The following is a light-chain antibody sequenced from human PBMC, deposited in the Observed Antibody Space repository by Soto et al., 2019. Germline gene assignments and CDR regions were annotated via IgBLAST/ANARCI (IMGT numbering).Light chain of an antibody. Sequence: EIVLTQSPGTLSLSPGERATLSCRASQSVSSSYLAWYQQKPGQAPRLLIYGASSRATDIPDRFSGSGSGTDFTLIISRLEPEDFAVYYCQQYGNSPQTFGQGTKLEI. J-gene: IGKJ2*01. CDR2: GAS. V-gene: IGKV3-20*01. CDR1: QSVSSSY. CDR3: QQYGNSPQT.